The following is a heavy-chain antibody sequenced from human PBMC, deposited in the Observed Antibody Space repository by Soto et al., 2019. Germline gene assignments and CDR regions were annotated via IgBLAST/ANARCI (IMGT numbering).Heavy chain of an antibody. CDR2: INQDGSEK. CDR1: GFTFSRYW. J-gene: IGHJ4*02. Sequence: GGSLRLSCAASGFTFSRYWMSWVRQAPGKGLEWLANINQDGSEKYYVDSVRGRFTISRDNAKNSLYLQMNSLRAEDTAVYYCARGDDYGVYWGQGTLVTVSS. CDR3: ARGDDYGVY. V-gene: IGHV3-7*01. D-gene: IGHD4-17*01.